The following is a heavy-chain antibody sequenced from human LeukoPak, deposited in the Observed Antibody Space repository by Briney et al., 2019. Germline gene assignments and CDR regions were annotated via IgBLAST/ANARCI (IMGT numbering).Heavy chain of an antibody. CDR1: GYTFTGYY. J-gene: IGHJ5*02. V-gene: IGHV1-2*06. Sequence: ASVKVSCKASGYTFTGYYMHWVRQAPGQGLEWMGRINPNSGGTNYAQKFQGRVTMTRDTSTSTAYMELSRLRSDDTAVYYCARDIGVDINWFDPWGQGTLVTVSS. CDR2: INPNSGGT. D-gene: IGHD3-10*01. CDR3: ARDIGVDINWFDP.